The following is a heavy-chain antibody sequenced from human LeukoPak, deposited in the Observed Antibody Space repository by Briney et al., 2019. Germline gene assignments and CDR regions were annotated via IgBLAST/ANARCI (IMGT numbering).Heavy chain of an antibody. Sequence: PSETLSLTCTVSGGSISSSSYYWGWIRQPPGKGLEWIGSIYHSGSTYYNPSLKSRVTISVDTSKNQFSLKLSSVTAANTAVYYCARDSYDYGDYVGSAIDYWGQGTLVTVSS. J-gene: IGHJ4*02. CDR3: ARDSYDYGDYVGSAIDY. CDR1: GGSISSSSYY. CDR2: IYHSGST. V-gene: IGHV4-39*07. D-gene: IGHD4-17*01.